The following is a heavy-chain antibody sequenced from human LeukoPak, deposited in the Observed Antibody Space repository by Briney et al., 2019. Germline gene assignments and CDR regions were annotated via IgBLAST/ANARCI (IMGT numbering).Heavy chain of an antibody. V-gene: IGHV3-11*01. D-gene: IGHD3-3*01. Sequence: GGSLRLSCAASGFTFSDYYMSWVRQAPGKGLEWVSYISSSGSTIYYADSVKGRFTISRDNAKNSLYLQMNSLRAEDTAVYYCARDVGITIFEVVAHYMDVWGKGTTVTVSS. CDR1: GFTFSDYY. CDR3: ARDVGITIFEVVAHYMDV. CDR2: ISSSGSTI. J-gene: IGHJ6*03.